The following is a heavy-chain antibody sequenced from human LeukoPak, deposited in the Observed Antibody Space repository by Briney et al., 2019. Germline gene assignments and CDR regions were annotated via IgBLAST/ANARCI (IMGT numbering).Heavy chain of an antibody. V-gene: IGHV4-61*01. D-gene: IGHD5-18*01. CDR1: GGSISSGSYY. J-gene: IGHJ4*02. CDR3: ASGWRGYSYGYMKY. CDR2: IYYSGST. Sequence: SETLSLTCTVSGGSISSGSYYWSWIRQPPGKGLEWIGYIYYSGSTNYNPSLKSRVTISVDTSKNQFSLKLSSVTAADTAVYYCASGWRGYSYGYMKYWGQGTLVTVSS.